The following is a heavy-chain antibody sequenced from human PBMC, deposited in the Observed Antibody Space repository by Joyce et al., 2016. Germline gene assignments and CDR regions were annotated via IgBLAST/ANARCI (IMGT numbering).Heavy chain of an antibody. CDR3: ARLKDTSYSLDY. D-gene: IGHD2-15*01. CDR2: IYYTGNT. J-gene: IGHJ4*02. V-gene: IGHV4-59*01. Sequence: QIQLQESGPGLVKPSETLSLTCTVSGGSIRSYFWSWIRQPPGKGLEYLGYIYYTGNTNYNPSLKSRVTISIATSKNQFSLRLSAVTAADTAVYYCARLKDTSYSLDYWGQGTLVTASS. CDR1: GGSIRSYF.